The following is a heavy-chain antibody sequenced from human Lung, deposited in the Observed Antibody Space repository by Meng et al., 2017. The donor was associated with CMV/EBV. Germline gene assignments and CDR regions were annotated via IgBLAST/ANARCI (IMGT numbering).Heavy chain of an antibody. CDR3: AREIAAAGPYYYYYALDV. Sequence: VXVSCXASGYTFTSYNINWVRQATGQGLEWMGWMNPNSGNTGSAQRFQGRVTLTRNTSISTAYMELSSLRSEDTAVYYCAREIAAAGPYYYYYALDVWGQGATVTVSS. V-gene: IGHV1-8*01. D-gene: IGHD6-13*01. CDR2: MNPNSGNT. CDR1: GYTFTSYN. J-gene: IGHJ6*02.